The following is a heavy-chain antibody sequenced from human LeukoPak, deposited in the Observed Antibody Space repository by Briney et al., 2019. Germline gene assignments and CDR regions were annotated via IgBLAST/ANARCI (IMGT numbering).Heavy chain of an antibody. Sequence: GWSLRLSCAASGFTFSSYGIHWVRQAPGKGLEWVAFIRYDGSNKYYADSVKGRFTISRDNSKNTLYLQMNSLRAEDTAVYYCARGPSGYHNTGGQGTLVTVSS. CDR1: GFTFSSYG. J-gene: IGHJ4*02. CDR3: ARGPSGYHNT. D-gene: IGHD5-12*01. CDR2: IRYDGSNK. V-gene: IGHV3-30*02.